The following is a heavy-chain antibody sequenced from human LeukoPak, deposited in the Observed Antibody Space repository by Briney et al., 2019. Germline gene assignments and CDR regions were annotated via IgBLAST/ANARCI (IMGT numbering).Heavy chain of an antibody. D-gene: IGHD3-22*01. CDR2: IKQDGSEK. J-gene: IGHJ6*02. V-gene: IGHV3-7*01. CDR1: GFTFSSYW. Sequence: GGSLRLSCAASGFTFSSYWMSWVRQAPGKGLEWVANIKQDGSEKYYVDSVKGRFTISRDNAKNSLYLQMNSLRAGDTAVYYCARKHSSGYFYYYYYYGMDVWGQGTTVTVSS. CDR3: ARKHSSGYFYYYYYYGMDV.